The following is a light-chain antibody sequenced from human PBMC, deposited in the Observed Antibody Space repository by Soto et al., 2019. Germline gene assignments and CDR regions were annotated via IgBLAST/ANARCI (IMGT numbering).Light chain of an antibody. J-gene: IGKJ1*01. CDR1: QSVSSSY. CDR3: QQYGRFPRK. Sequence: EFVLTKSPGTLSLSPGERATLSCRSSQSVSSSYLAWYQQKPGQAPRLLIYGASSRATGIPDRFSGSGSGTDLTLTISRLEPEDFAVYYCQQYGRFPRKFGQGTKV. CDR2: GAS. V-gene: IGKV3-20*01.